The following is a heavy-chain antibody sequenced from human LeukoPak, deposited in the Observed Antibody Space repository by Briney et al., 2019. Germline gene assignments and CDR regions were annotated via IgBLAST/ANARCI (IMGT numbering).Heavy chain of an antibody. J-gene: IGHJ4*02. V-gene: IGHV3-48*03. D-gene: IGHD6-13*01. Sequence: GGSLRLSCAASGFTFTSHEMNWVRQAPGKGLEWVSYINGDGSTTYYADSVKGRFTISRDNAKNSLYLQMNSLRAEDTALYYCAKGGAAAGPTAFDYWGQGTLVTVSS. CDR3: AKGGAAAGPTAFDY. CDR2: INGDGSTT. CDR1: GFTFTSHE.